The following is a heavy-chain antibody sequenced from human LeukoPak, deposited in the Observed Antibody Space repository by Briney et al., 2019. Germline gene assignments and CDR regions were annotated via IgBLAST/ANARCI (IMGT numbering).Heavy chain of an antibody. D-gene: IGHD3-22*01. CDR3: ARSKGRGYYYDSSGYYFDY. CDR1: GGSISSYY. Sequence: PSETLSLTCTVSGGSISSYYWSWIRQPPGKGLEWIGYIYYSGSTNYNPSLKSRVTISVDTSKNQFSLKLSSVTAADTAVYYCARSKGRGYYYDSSGYYFDYWGQGTLVTVSS. V-gene: IGHV4-59*01. CDR2: IYYSGST. J-gene: IGHJ4*02.